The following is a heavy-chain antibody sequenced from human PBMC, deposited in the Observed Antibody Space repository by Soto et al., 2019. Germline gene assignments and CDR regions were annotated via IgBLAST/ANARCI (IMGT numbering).Heavy chain of an antibody. Sequence: LGESLKISCKGSGYSFTSYWIGWVRQMPGKGLEWMGIIYPGDSDTRYSPSFQGQVTISADKSISTAYLQWSSLKASDTAMYYCARTDYSYGYYYYGMDVWGQGTTVTVSS. CDR3: ARTDYSYGYYYYGMDV. CDR2: IYPGDSDT. CDR1: GYSFTSYW. V-gene: IGHV5-51*01. J-gene: IGHJ6*02. D-gene: IGHD5-18*01.